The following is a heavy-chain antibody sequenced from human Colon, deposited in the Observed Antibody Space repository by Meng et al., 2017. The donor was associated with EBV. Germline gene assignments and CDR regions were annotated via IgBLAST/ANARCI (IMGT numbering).Heavy chain of an antibody. CDR1: GASISSNNW. V-gene: IGHV4-4*02. CDR2: IYHGGNT. Sequence: VQLQESGPGLGVPSGPLSLTCAVSGASISSNNWWSWVRQPPGKGLEWIGEIYHGGNTNYNPSLKSRVTISVDRSNDQFSLSLSSVTAADTAVYYCARGNAYNAPSFDYWGQGTLVTVSS. CDR3: ARGNAYNAPSFDY. J-gene: IGHJ4*02. D-gene: IGHD5-24*01.